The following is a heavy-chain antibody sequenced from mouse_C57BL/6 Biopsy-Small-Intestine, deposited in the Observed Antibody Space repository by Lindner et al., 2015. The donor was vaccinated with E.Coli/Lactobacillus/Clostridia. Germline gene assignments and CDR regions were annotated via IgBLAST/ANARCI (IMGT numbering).Heavy chain of an antibody. CDR1: GFTFSSYG. J-gene: IGHJ2*01. V-gene: IGHV5-6*01. CDR3: ARRDSNFYYFDY. Sequence: VQLQESGGDLVKPGGSLKLSCAASGFTFSSYGMSWVRQTPDKRLEWVATISSGGSYTYYPDSVKGRFTISRDNAKNTLYLQMSSLKSEDTAMYFCARRDSNFYYFDYWGQGTTLTVSS. CDR2: ISSGGSYT. D-gene: IGHD2-5*01.